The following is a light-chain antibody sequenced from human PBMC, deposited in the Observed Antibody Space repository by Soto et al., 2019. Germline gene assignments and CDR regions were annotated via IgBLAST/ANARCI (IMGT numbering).Light chain of an antibody. V-gene: IGKV1-39*01. Sequence: DIHMTQTPSSLSPSVGDRVTLTWLASQSISRHLNWYQQKPGRAPRLLIYGASNLQSGVPSRFSGSGYGTDFTLTITTLQPEDVGIYYCQQCHATPLTFGQGTRLEN. CDR3: QQCHATPLT. J-gene: IGKJ5*01. CDR2: GAS. CDR1: QSISRH.